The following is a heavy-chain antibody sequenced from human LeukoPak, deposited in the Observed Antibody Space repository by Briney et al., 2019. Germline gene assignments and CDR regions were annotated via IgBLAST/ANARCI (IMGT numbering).Heavy chain of an antibody. CDR1: GGSISSYY. CDR3: ARVGGQLLFGLVFDI. V-gene: IGHV4-59*01. Sequence: SETLSLTCTVSGGSISSYYWSWIRQPPGKGLVCIGYIYYSGSTNYNPSLKSRVTISVDTSKSQFSLKLSSVTAADTAVYYCARVGGQLLFGLVFDIWGQGTMVTVSS. D-gene: IGHD2-2*01. CDR2: IYYSGST. J-gene: IGHJ3*02.